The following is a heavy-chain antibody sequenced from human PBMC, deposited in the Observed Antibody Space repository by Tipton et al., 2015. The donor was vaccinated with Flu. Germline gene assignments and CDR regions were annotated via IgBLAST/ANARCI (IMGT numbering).Heavy chain of an antibody. Sequence: SLRLSCAASGFTFSSYDMSWVRQAPGKGPEWVSAISGSGGSTYYADSVKGRFTISRGNSKNTLYLQMNSLRPEDTAVYYCAKAYTDGRYGMDVWGQGTTVTVSS. D-gene: IGHD3-16*01. CDR1: GFTFSSYD. CDR3: AKAYTDGRYGMDV. V-gene: IGHV3-23*01. J-gene: IGHJ6*02. CDR2: ISGSGGST.